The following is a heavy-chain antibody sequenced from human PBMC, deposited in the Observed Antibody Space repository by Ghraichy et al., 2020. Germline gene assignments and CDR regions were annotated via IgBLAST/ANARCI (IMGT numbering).Heavy chain of an antibody. CDR2: IYYSGST. Sequence: GSLRLSCTVSGGSISSYYWSWIRQPPGKGLEWIGYIYYSGSTNYNPSLKSRVTISVDTSKNQFSLKLSSVTAADTAVYYCARQGSPTVTLFDYWGQGTLVTVSS. V-gene: IGHV4-59*08. CDR3: ARQGSPTVTLFDY. CDR1: GGSISSYY. D-gene: IGHD4-17*01. J-gene: IGHJ4*02.